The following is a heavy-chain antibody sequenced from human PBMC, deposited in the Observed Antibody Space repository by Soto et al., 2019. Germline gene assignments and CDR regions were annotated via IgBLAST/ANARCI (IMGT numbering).Heavy chain of an antibody. V-gene: IGHV4-34*01. CDR3: VRQVTYDILAPPCLLDS. CDR2: IYYTGTT. CDR1: GGSFSGYY. D-gene: IGHD3-9*01. J-gene: IGHJ4*02. Sequence: SETLSLTCAVYGGSFSGYYWSWIRQSPGKGLEWIGSIYYTGTTYYNLSLQSRVSIYVDTSRNQYSLNLRSMTAADTAIYYCVRQVTYDILAPPCLLDSWGQGTLVTVS.